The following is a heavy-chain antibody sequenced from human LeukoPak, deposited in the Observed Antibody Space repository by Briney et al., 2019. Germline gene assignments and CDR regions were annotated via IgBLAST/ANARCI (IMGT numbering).Heavy chain of an antibody. CDR2: ISGSGGST. V-gene: IGHV3-23*01. D-gene: IGHD6-19*01. Sequence: GGSLRLSCAASGFTFSSYAMSWVRQAPGKGLEWVSAISGSGGSTYYADSVKGRFTISRDNSKNTLYLQMNSLRAEDTAVYYCAKDPHSSDWYGGGIDYWGQGTLVTVSS. J-gene: IGHJ4*02. CDR1: GFTFSSYA. CDR3: AKDPHSSDWYGGGIDY.